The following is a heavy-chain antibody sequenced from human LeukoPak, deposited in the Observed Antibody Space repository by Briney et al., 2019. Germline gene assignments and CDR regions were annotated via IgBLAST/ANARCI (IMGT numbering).Heavy chain of an antibody. J-gene: IGHJ4*02. V-gene: IGHV4-4*07. CDR1: GGSINNYY. D-gene: IGHD4-11*01. CDR2: IYTSGRT. CDR3: ARLSTVTTSFDY. Sequence: SETLSLTCNVSGGSINNYYWNWIRQPAGKGLEWIGRIYTSGRTYYNPSLKSRVSMSVDTSKNQFSLKLSSVTAADTAVYYCARLSTVTTSFDYWGQGTLVTVSS.